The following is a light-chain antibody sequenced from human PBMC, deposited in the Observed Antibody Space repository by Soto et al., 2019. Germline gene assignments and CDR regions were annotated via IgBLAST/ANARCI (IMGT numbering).Light chain of an antibody. V-gene: IGLV2-23*01. CDR3: CSYAGSGTVV. CDR2: EDT. Sequence: QSVLTQPASVSGSPGQSITISCTGTSSDVGSYDLVSWYQQHPGKAPKLMIYEDTKRPSRISTRFSGSKSGNAASLTISGLQAEDEADYYCCSYAGSGTVVFGTGTKVTVL. CDR1: SSDVGSYDL. J-gene: IGLJ1*01.